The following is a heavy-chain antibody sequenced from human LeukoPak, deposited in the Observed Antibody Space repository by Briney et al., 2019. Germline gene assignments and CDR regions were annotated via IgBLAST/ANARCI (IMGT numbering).Heavy chain of an antibody. Sequence: ASVKVSCKASGYTFTSYYMYWVRQAPGQGLEWMGWINPNSGGTNYAQKFQGRVTMTRDTSISTAYMELSRLGSDDTAVYYCARDWEGAEVYFDYWGQGTLVTVSS. D-gene: IGHD1-26*01. CDR3: ARDWEGAEVYFDY. V-gene: IGHV1-2*02. CDR1: GYTFTSYY. CDR2: INPNSGGT. J-gene: IGHJ4*02.